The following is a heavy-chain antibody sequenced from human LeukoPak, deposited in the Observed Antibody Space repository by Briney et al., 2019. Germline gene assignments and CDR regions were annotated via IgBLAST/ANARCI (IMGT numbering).Heavy chain of an antibody. V-gene: IGHV4-61*02. D-gene: IGHD4/OR15-4a*01. CDR1: GGSISSGSYY. CDR2: IYTSGST. CDR3: ARAAPTVVVTTDAFDI. Sequence: SQTLSLTCTVSGGSISSGSYYWSWIRQPAGKGLEWIGRIYTSGSTNYNPSLKSRVTISVDTSKNQFSLKLSSVTAADTAVYYCARAAPTVVVTTDAFDIWGQGTMVTVSS. J-gene: IGHJ3*02.